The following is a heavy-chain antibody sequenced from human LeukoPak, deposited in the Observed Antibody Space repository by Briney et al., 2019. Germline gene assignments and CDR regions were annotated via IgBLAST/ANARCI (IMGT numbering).Heavy chain of an antibody. Sequence: GGSLRLSCAASEFTFTSYAMHWVRQPPGKGLEWVSSISGTGGSTCYADSVKGRFTISRDNSKNTLYLQMNSLRAEDTAVYYCAKGGEQWLFYFDYWGQGTLVAVSS. V-gene: IGHV3-23*01. D-gene: IGHD6-19*01. J-gene: IGHJ4*02. CDR3: AKGGEQWLFYFDY. CDR2: ISGTGGST. CDR1: EFTFTSYA.